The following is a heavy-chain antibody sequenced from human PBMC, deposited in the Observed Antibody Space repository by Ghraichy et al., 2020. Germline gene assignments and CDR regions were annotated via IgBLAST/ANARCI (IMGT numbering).Heavy chain of an antibody. V-gene: IGHV3-23*01. CDR3: AKDRDGDYDLGPERNFDY. CDR1: GFTFSSYA. D-gene: IGHD4-17*01. CDR2: ISGSGGST. Sequence: GGSLRLSCAASGFTFSSYAMSWVRQAPGKGLEWVSAISGSGGSTYYADSVKGRFTISRDNSKNTLYLQMNSLRAEDTAVYYCAKDRDGDYDLGPERNFDYWGQGTLVTVSS. J-gene: IGHJ4*02.